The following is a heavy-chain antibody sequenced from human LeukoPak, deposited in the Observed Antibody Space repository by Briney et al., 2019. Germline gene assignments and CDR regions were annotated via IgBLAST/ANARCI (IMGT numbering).Heavy chain of an antibody. D-gene: IGHD4-17*01. CDR1: GGSISSGGYY. CDR2: IYYSGST. V-gene: IGHV4-31*03. J-gene: IGHJ4*02. Sequence: SETLSLTCTVSGGSISSGGYYWSWLRQHPGTGLEWIGYIYYSGSTYYNPSLKSRVTISVDTSKNQFSLKLSSVTAADTAVYYCASTTAHDYGDYHSLHYWGQGTLVTVSS. CDR3: ASTTAHDYGDYHSLHY.